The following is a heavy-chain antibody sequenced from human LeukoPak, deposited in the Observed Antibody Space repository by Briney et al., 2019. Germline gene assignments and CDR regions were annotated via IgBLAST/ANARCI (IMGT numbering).Heavy chain of an antibody. Sequence: ASVKVSCKASGYTFTSYGISWVRQAPGQGLEWMGWISVYNGNTKYAQKLQGGVTMTTDTSTSTAYVELRSLRSDDTAVYYCARDPRSTNYYDRSGYYGDYFDDWGQGTLVTVSS. J-gene: IGHJ4*02. V-gene: IGHV1-18*01. CDR3: ARDPRSTNYYDRSGYYGDYFDD. CDR2: ISVYNGNT. D-gene: IGHD3-22*01. CDR1: GYTFTSYG.